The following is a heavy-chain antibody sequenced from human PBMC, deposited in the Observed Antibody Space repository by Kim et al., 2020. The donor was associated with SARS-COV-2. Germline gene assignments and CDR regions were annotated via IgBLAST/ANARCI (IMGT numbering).Heavy chain of an antibody. CDR1: GGSISSSSYY. CDR2: IYYSGST. Sequence: SETLSLTCTVSGGSISSSSYYWGWIRQPPGKGLEWIGSIYYSGSTYYNPSLKSRVTISVDTSKNQFSLKLSSVTAADTAVYYCARVQQQLVPVDPWGQGTLVTVSS. V-gene: IGHV4-39*07. J-gene: IGHJ5*02. CDR3: ARVQQQLVPVDP. D-gene: IGHD6-13*01.